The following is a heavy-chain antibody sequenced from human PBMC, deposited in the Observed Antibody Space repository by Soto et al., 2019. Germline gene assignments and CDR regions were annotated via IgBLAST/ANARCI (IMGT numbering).Heavy chain of an antibody. D-gene: IGHD3-22*01. CDR2: ISYDGSNK. CDR1: GFTFSSYG. V-gene: IGHV3-30*03. Sequence: PGGSLRLSCAASGFTFSSYGMHWVRQAPGKGLEWVAVISYDGSNKYYADSVKGRFTISRDNSKNTLYLQMNSLRAEDTAVYYCVGSGYYGYFQYWGQGALVTVSS. CDR3: VGSGYYGYFQY. J-gene: IGHJ1*01.